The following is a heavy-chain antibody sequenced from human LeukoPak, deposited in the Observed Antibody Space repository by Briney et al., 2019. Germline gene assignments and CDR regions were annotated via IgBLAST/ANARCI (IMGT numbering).Heavy chain of an antibody. Sequence: PGGSLRLSCAASGFTFSSYWMHWVRQAPGKGLVWVSRINSDGSSTSYADSVKGRFTISRDNAKNTLYLQMNSLRAEDTAVDYCGREFIVVVPAAMTKGNWFDPWGQGTLVTVSS. D-gene: IGHD2-2*01. CDR3: GREFIVVVPAAMTKGNWFDP. V-gene: IGHV3-74*01. J-gene: IGHJ5*02. CDR1: GFTFSSYW. CDR2: INSDGSST.